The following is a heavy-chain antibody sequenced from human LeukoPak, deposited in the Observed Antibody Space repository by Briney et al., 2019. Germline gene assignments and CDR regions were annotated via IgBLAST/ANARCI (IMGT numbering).Heavy chain of an antibody. CDR2: INPNSGGT. V-gene: IGHV1-2*02. D-gene: IGHD2-2*01. Sequence: ASVKVSCKASGYTFTGYYMHWVRQAPGQGLEWMGWINPNSGGTNYAQKFQGRVTMTRDTSISTAYIELSRLRSDDTAVYYCARGSLGYCSSTSCHRDWFDPWGQGTLVTVSS. CDR3: ARGSLGYCSSTSCHRDWFDP. CDR1: GYTFTGYY. J-gene: IGHJ5*02.